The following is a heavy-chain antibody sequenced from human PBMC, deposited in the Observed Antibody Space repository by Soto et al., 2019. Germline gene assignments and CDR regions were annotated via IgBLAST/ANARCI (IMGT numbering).Heavy chain of an antibody. V-gene: IGHV4-61*01. Sequence: QVQLQESGPGLVKPSETLSLTCTVSGGSVSSGTYYWSWIRQPPGKGLEWIGYIYNSGSTNYNPSLKSRVTISVDTSKNQFSLKLSSVTAADTAVYYCARQIRWPGGLFDYWGQGTLVTVSS. CDR1: GGSVSSGTYY. CDR2: IYNSGST. D-gene: IGHD4-17*01. CDR3: ARQIRWPGGLFDY. J-gene: IGHJ4*02.